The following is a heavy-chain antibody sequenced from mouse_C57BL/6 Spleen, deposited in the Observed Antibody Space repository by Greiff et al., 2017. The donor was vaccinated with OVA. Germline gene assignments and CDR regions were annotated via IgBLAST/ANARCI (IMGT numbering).Heavy chain of an antibody. CDR2: IHPNSGST. D-gene: IGHD2-4*01. CDR1: GYTFTSYW. CDR3: AKGGYDYGWYFDV. J-gene: IGHJ1*03. Sequence: QVQLQQPGAELVKPGASVKLSCKASGYTFTSYWMHWVKQRPGQGLEWIGMIHPNSGSTNYNEKFKRKATLTVDKSSSTAYMQLSSLTSEDSAVYYCAKGGYDYGWYFDVWGTGTTVTVSS. V-gene: IGHV1-64*01.